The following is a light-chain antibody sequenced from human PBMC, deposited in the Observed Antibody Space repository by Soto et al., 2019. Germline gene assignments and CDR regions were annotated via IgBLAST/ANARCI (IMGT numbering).Light chain of an antibody. CDR1: QSINKY. Sequence: EIVMTQSPATLSVSPGERATLSCRASQSINKYLAWYQQKPGQAPRLLIFGASTRASGIPARFSGSGSVTEFTLTISSLQSDDFSVYYFQQYDNWPPWTFGQGTKVEF. J-gene: IGKJ1*01. CDR3: QQYDNWPPWT. V-gene: IGKV3-15*01. CDR2: GAS.